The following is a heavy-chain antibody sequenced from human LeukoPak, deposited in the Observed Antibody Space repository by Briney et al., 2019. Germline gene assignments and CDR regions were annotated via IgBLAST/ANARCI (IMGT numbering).Heavy chain of an antibody. CDR1: GYTFSGFY. CDR3: ARANPGSYFDY. CDR2: INPNSGVT. V-gene: IGHV1-2*02. Sequence: ASVKVSCKASGYTFSGFYIHWVRQAPGQGLEWMGWINPNSGVTNYAQKLQGRVTITRDTSIDTAYMQLSRLRSDDTAVYYCARANPGSYFDYWGQGTLVTVSS. J-gene: IGHJ4*02. D-gene: IGHD1-26*01.